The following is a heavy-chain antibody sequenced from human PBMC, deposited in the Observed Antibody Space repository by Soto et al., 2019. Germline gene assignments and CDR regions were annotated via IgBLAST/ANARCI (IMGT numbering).Heavy chain of an antibody. V-gene: IGHV5-10-1*01. Sequence: SGESLKISCKGSGYSFTSYWISWVRQMPGKGLEWMGRIDPSDSYTNYSPSFQGHVTISADKSISTAYLQWSSLKASDTAMYYCARHPLPVPYCSSTSCYNSPSYYFDYWGQGTLVTVSS. J-gene: IGHJ4*02. CDR1: GYSFTSYW. CDR2: IDPSDSYT. D-gene: IGHD2-2*02. CDR3: ARHPLPVPYCSSTSCYNSPSYYFDY.